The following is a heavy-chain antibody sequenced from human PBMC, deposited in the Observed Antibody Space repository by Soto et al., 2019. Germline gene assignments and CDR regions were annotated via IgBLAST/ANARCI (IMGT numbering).Heavy chain of an antibody. CDR3: ARGRSGLFAVDFDY. CDR1: GFTFSSYD. J-gene: IGHJ4*02. V-gene: IGHV3-13*01. CDR2: IGTAGDT. Sequence: GGSLRLSCVASGFTFSSYDMHWVRQATGKGLEWVSAIGTAGDTYYPGSVKGRFTISRENAKNSLYLQMNSLRAGDTAVYYCARGRSGLFAVDFDYWGQGTLVTVSS. D-gene: IGHD3-22*01.